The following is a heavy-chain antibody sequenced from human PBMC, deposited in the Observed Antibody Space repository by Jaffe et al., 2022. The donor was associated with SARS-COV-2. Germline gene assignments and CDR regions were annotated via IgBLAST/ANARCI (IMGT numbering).Heavy chain of an antibody. CDR2: INHSGST. Sequence: QVQLQQWGAGLLKPSETLSLTCAVYGGSFSGYYWSWIRQPPGKGLEWIGEINHSGSTNYNPSLKSRVTISVDTSKNQFSLKLSSVTAADTAVYYCARGRHYYDSSGYYNYFDYWGQGTLVTVSS. CDR1: GGSFSGYY. CDR3: ARGRHYYDSSGYYNYFDY. V-gene: IGHV4-34*01. D-gene: IGHD3-22*01. J-gene: IGHJ4*02.